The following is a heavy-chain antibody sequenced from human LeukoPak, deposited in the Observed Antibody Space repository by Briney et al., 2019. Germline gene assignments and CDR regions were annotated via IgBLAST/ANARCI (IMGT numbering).Heavy chain of an antibody. Sequence: PSETLSLTCTVSGGSISIYYCSWIRQPPGKGLEWIGYIYYSGSTNYNPSLKSRVTISVDTSKNQFSLKLSSVTAADTAVYYCASGSYSPDYWGQGTLVTVSS. J-gene: IGHJ4*02. CDR1: GGSISIYY. D-gene: IGHD1-26*01. CDR2: IYYSGST. V-gene: IGHV4-59*08. CDR3: ASGSYSPDY.